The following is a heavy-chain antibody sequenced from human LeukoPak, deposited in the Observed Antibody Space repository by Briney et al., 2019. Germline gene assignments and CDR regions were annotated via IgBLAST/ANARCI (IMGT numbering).Heavy chain of an antibody. Sequence: GGSLRLSCAASGFTFSDYYMSWIRQAPGKGLEWVSYISSSGSTIYYADSVKGRFTISRDNAKNSLYLQMNSLRAEDTAVYYCASISSGWFLGDDAFDIWAKGQWSPSLQ. J-gene: IGHJ3*02. V-gene: IGHV3-11*01. D-gene: IGHD6-19*01. CDR3: ASISSGWFLGDDAFDI. CDR1: GFTFSDYY. CDR2: ISSSGSTI.